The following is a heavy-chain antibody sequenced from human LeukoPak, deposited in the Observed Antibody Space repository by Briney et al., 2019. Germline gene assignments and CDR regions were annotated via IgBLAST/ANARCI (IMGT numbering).Heavy chain of an antibody. CDR3: AREGYDSSGYYLAKDAFDI. Sequence: PSETLSLTCTVSGGSISSYYWSWIRQPAGKGLEWIGRIYTSGSTNYNPSLKSRVTMSVDTSKNQFSLKLSSVTAADTAVYYCAREGYDSSGYYLAKDAFDIWGQGTMVTVSS. J-gene: IGHJ3*02. CDR1: GGSISSYY. CDR2: IYTSGST. D-gene: IGHD3-22*01. V-gene: IGHV4-4*07.